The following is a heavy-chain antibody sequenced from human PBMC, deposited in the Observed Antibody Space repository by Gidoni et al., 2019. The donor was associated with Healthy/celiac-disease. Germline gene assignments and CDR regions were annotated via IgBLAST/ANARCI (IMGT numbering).Heavy chain of an antibody. CDR3: ARDTGYYDSSGYNWYFDL. CDR2: IYYSGST. Sequence: QVQLQESGPGLVKPSETLSLTCTVSGGSISSYYWSWIRQPPGKGLEWIGYIYYSGSTNYNPSLKSRVTISVDTSKNQFSLKLSSVTAADTAVYYCARDTGYYDSSGYNWYFDLWGRGTLVTVSS. CDR1: GGSISSYY. J-gene: IGHJ2*01. D-gene: IGHD3-22*01. V-gene: IGHV4-59*01.